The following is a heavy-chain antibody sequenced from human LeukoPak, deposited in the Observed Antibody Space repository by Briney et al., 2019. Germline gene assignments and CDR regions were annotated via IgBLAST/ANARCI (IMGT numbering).Heavy chain of an antibody. V-gene: IGHV3-23*01. CDR1: GFTVSSNY. J-gene: IGHJ4*02. D-gene: IGHD3-22*01. CDR2: ISGSGGST. CDR3: ANHYYDSSGYDY. Sequence: GGSLRLSCAASGFTVSSNYMSWVRQAPGKGLEWVSAISGSGGSTYYADSVKGRFTISRDNSKNTLYLQMNSLRAEDTAVYYCANHYYDSSGYDYWGQGTLVTVSS.